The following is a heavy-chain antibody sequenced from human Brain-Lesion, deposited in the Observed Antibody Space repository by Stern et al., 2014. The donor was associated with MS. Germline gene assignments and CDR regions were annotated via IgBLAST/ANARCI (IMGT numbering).Heavy chain of an antibody. V-gene: IGHV1-2*04. J-gene: IGHJ4*02. CDR3: ATYYYDSTGYNDF. Sequence: QVQLMQSGAEAKKPGASAEVSGKASGYTFTGYYMHWVRQAPGQGLEWMGWINPKSGGTNYAQKFQGWVTMTRDTSINTAYMELSRLRSDDTAVYYCATYYYDSTGYNDFWGQGTLVTVSS. CDR1: GYTFTGYY. CDR2: INPKSGGT. D-gene: IGHD3-22*01.